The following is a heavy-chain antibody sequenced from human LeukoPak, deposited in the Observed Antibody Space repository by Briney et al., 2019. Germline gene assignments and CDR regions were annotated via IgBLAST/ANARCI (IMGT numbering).Heavy chain of an antibody. J-gene: IGHJ4*02. Sequence: ASVKVSCKASGYTFTSYDINWVRQATGQGLELMGWMNPNSGNTGYAQKFQGRVTMTRNTSISTAYMELSSLRSEDTAVYYCATHHGYSSSSLDYWGQGTLVTVSS. V-gene: IGHV1-8*01. D-gene: IGHD6-6*01. CDR1: GYTFTSYD. CDR2: MNPNSGNT. CDR3: ATHHGYSSSSLDY.